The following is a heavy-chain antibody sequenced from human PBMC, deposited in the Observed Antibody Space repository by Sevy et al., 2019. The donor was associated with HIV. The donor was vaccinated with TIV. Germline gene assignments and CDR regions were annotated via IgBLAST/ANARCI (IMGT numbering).Heavy chain of an antibody. D-gene: IGHD3-22*01. CDR2: IGGRGTIT. V-gene: IGHV3-23*01. CDR1: GFTFNNYA. Sequence: GGSLRLSCVASGFTFNNYAMNWVRQAPGKGLEWVSAIGGRGTITYYADSVKGRFTISRDNSKNTLYLQMNSLRAEDTALYFCAKDQSQGYYYDSSGDWRDWGQGTLLTVSS. CDR3: AKDQSQGYYYDSSGDWRD. J-gene: IGHJ4*02.